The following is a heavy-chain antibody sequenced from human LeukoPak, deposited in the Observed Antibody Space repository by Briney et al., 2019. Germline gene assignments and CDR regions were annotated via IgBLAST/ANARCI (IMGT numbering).Heavy chain of an antibody. CDR1: GFTFTNYW. V-gene: IGHV3-74*01. CDR3: KRSDFSTPPQGY. Sequence: GGSLRLSCAASGFTFTNYWMHWVRQAPGKGLVWVSRMDTDGSSTNYADSVKGRFTISRDNAKNTLYLQMNSLRAEDTAVYYCKRSDFSTPPQGYWGQGTLVTVSS. D-gene: IGHD3-3*01. J-gene: IGHJ4*02. CDR2: MDTDGSST.